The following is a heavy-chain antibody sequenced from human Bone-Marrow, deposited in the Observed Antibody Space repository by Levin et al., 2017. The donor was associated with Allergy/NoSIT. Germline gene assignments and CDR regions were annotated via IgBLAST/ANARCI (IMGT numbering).Heavy chain of an antibody. CDR1: GDSVSNTGAA. V-gene: IGHV6-1*01. CDR3: ARDAESEYSNGWGCFES. CDR2: TLFRSKWIR. J-gene: IGHJ4*02. Sequence: SQTLSLTCAVSGDSVSNTGAAWSWIRQSPSRGLEWLGRTLFRSKWIRESTVSVESRISITADTSRNHLSLQLSSVTPEDTAVYYCARDAESEYSNGWGCFESWGQGILVTVSS. D-gene: IGHD6-19*01.